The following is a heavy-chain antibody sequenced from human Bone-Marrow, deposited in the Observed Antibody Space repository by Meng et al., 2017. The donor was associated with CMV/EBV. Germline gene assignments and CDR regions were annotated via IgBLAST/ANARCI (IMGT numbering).Heavy chain of an antibody. CDR3: AREKGSTSWTLADDAFDI. CDR2: IIPIFGTA. CDR1: GGTFSSYA. V-gene: IGHV1-69*05. J-gene: IGHJ3*02. D-gene: IGHD2-2*01. Sequence: SVKVSCKASGGTFSSYAISWVRQAPGQGLEGMGGIIPIFGTANYAQKFQGRVTITTDESTSTAYMELSSLRSEDTAVYYCAREKGSTSWTLADDAFDIWGQGTMVTVSS.